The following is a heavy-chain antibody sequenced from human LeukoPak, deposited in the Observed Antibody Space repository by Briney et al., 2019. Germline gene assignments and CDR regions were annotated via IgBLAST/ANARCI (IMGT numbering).Heavy chain of an antibody. D-gene: IGHD2-21*01. J-gene: IGHJ4*02. CDR3: AREDELVDFDH. CDR1: GYTFTNYG. V-gene: IGHV1-2*06. Sequence: GASVKVSCKASGYTFTNYGISWVRQAPGQGLEWMGRLNPNSGGTNYAQNFQGRVTMTRDTSISTAYMELSRLRSDDTAVYYCAREDELVDFDHWGQGTLVTVSS. CDR2: LNPNSGGT.